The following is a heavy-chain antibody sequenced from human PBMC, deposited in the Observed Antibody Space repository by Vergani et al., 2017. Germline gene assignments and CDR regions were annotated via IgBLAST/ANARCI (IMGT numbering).Heavy chain of an antibody. CDR3: GRVADFYGLGSRLLDL. Sequence: QVRLQESGPGLVKPSETLSLTCRVSGGSMSGYYWSWVPQPPGKELEWVGYMYHSGSTNYNPSLETRVTISGDTSKNQFSLKLNSVTAADTAVYYCGRVADFYGLGSRLLDLWGQGILVTVSS. CDR2: MYHSGST. D-gene: IGHD3-10*01. CDR1: GGSMSGYY. V-gene: IGHV4-59*01. J-gene: IGHJ5*02.